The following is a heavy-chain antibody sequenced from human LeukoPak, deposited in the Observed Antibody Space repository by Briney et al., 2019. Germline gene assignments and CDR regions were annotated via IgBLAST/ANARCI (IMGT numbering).Heavy chain of an antibody. Sequence: GGSLRLSCAASGFTFSGNGMSWVRQAPGKGPEWVSGVTGDGATTYYADSVKGRCTMSRDNSKNTVYLQMNSLRAEDTAFYYCAKMQGYFDYWSQGTLVTVSA. CDR2: VTGDGATT. CDR3: AKMQGYFDY. V-gene: IGHV3-23*01. J-gene: IGHJ4*02. CDR1: GFTFSGNG.